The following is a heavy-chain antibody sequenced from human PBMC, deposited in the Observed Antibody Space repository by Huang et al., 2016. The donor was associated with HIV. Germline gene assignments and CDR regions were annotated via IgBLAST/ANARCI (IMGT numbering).Heavy chain of an antibody. CDR1: RFTFSTYA. J-gene: IGHJ4*02. D-gene: IGHD2-21*02. V-gene: IGHV3-23*01. Sequence: DVQLLESGGDFVQPGGSLRLSCGASRFTFSTYAMSWVRQATGKGGEVVSAISGRGDKTYYADSVKGRFTISRDNSKNTLFLQMNSLRAEDTAVYYCAKVPTVVTFHWGQGTLVTVSS. CDR3: AKVPTVVTFH. CDR2: ISGRGDKT.